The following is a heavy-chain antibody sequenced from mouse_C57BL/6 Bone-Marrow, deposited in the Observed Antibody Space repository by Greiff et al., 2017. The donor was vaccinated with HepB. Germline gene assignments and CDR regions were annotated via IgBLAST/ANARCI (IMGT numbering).Heavy chain of an antibody. D-gene: IGHD4-1*01. CDR1: GFTFSSYA. V-gene: IGHV5-9-1*02. CDR2: ISSGGDYI. CDR3: TRPLTGTVFDY. J-gene: IGHJ2*01. Sequence: DVQLVESGEGLVKPGGSLKLSCAASGFTFSSYAMSWVRQTPEKRLEWVAYISSGGDYIYYADTVKGRFTISRDNARNTLYLQMSSLKSEDTAMYYCTRPLTGTVFDYWGQGTTLTVSS.